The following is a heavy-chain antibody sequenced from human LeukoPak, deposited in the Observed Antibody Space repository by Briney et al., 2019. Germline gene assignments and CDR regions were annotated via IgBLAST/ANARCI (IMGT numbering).Heavy chain of an antibody. D-gene: IGHD5-18*01. CDR1: GFTFGDYA. J-gene: IGHJ3*02. CDR3: TRDLKKRVTGKAVPDAFDI. Sequence: GGSLRLSCTASGFTFGDYAMSWVRQAPGKGLEWVGFIRSKAYGETTEYAASVKGRFTISRDDSKSIAYLQMNSLKTEDTAVYYCTRDLKKRVTGKAVPDAFDIWGQGTMVTVSS. V-gene: IGHV3-49*04. CDR2: IRSKAYGETT.